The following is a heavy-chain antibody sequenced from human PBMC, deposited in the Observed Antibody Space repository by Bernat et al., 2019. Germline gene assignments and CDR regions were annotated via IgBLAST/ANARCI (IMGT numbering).Heavy chain of an antibody. CDR2: ISYDGSNK. Sequence: VHLVESGGGLVKPGGSLRLSCAASGFTFSSYGMHWVRQAPGKGLEWVAVISYDGSNKYYADSVKGRFTISRDNSKNTLYLQMNSLRAEDTAVYYCAKEPDKWELLYYFDYWGQGTLVTVSS. J-gene: IGHJ4*02. D-gene: IGHD1-26*01. V-gene: IGHV3-30*18. CDR3: AKEPDKWELLYYFDY. CDR1: GFTFSSYG.